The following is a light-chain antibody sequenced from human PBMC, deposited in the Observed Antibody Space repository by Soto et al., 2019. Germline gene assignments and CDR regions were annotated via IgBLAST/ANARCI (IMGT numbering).Light chain of an antibody. CDR1: QSVSNNY. J-gene: IGKJ1*01. CDR3: QQYGSSGT. Sequence: EIVMTHSPATLSVSPVQGATLPCRASQSVSNNYLAWYQQKPGQAPRLLIYGASNRATGIPDRFSGSGSGTDFTLTISRLEPEDFAVYYCQQYGSSGTFGQGTKVDIK. CDR2: GAS. V-gene: IGKV3-20*01.